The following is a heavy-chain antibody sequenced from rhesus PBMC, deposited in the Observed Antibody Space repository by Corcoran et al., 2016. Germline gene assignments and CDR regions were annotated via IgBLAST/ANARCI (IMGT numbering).Heavy chain of an antibody. D-gene: IGHD3-16*01. CDR2: IRSGGST. J-gene: IGHJ4*01. CDR3: ASTLNYYSSGYSH. CDR1: GGSGIGYW. Sequence: QVQLPQWGEGLVKPSETLSLTCAVYGGSGIGYWWGWIREPPGKGLEWIGRIRSGGSTNYSPSLKSRVTISIDTSKNQFSLKVSSVTAADTAVYYCASTLNYYSSGYSHWGQGVLVTVSS. V-gene: IGHV4-160*01.